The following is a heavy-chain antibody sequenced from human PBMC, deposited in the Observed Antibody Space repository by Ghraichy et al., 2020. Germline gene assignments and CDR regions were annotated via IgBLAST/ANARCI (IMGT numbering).Heavy chain of an antibody. D-gene: IGHD1-26*01. CDR2: ISYDGSNK. CDR1: GFTFSSYA. CDR3: ARDITSKEWEIPGGIDY. J-gene: IGHJ4*01. V-gene: IGHV3-30-3*01. Sequence: GGSLRLSCAASGFTFSSYAMHWVRQAPGKGLEWVAVISYDGSNKYYADSVKGRFTISRDNSKNTLYLQMNSLRAEDTAVYYCARDITSKEWEIPGGIDYWGPGTLVIVPP.